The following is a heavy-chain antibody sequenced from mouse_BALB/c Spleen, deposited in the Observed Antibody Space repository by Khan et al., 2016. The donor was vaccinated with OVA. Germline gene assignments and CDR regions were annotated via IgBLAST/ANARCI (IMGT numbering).Heavy chain of an antibody. CDR3: ARGGGTAPFAY. CDR1: GFTFSDYG. CDR2: ISDLAYTF. Sequence: EVKLEESGGGLVQPGGSRKLSCAASGFTFSDYGMAWVRQAPGKGPEWVAFISDLAYTFYYADTVTGRFTLSRETAKNTLYLEMSSLRSGDTARDYCARGGGTAPFAYWGQGTLVTVAA. J-gene: IGHJ3*01. V-gene: IGHV5-15*02. D-gene: IGHD1-2*01.